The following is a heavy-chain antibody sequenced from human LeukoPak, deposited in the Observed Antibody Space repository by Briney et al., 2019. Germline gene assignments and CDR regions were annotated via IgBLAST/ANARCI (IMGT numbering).Heavy chain of an antibody. CDR3: ARGRPHGNDY. CDR1: GFTFSSYS. Sequence: GGSLRLSCAASGFTFSSYSMNWIRQAPGKGLEWVSSISSSTSYIYYADSVKGRFTISKDNAKNSLYLQMNSLRAEDTAVYYCARGRPHGNDYWGQGTLVTVSS. J-gene: IGHJ4*02. D-gene: IGHD4-23*01. V-gene: IGHV3-21*01. CDR2: ISSSTSYI.